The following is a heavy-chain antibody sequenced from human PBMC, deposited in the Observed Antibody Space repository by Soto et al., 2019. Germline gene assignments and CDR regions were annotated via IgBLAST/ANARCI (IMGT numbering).Heavy chain of an antibody. CDR3: ARDAYYYDRRRRWIDP. CDR2: ISAYNGNT. J-gene: IGHJ5*02. D-gene: IGHD3-22*01. CDR1: GYTFTSYG. V-gene: IGHV1-18*01. Sequence: ASVKVSCKASGYTFTSYGISWVRQAPGQGLEWMGWISAYNGNTNYAQKLQGRVTMTTDTSTSTAYMELRSLRSDDTAVYYCARDAYYYDRRRRWIDPRGQGILVTVSS.